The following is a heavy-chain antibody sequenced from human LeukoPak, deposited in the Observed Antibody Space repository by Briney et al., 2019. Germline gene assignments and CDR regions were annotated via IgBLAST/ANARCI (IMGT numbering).Heavy chain of an antibody. Sequence: PGRSLRLSCAASGFTFSSYAMHWVRQAPGKGLEWVAFIRYDGSNKYHADSVKGRFTISRDNSKNTLYLQMNSLRAEDTAVYYCAKEAYDSSGNAVDYWGQGTLVTVSS. CDR3: AKEAYDSSGNAVDY. CDR2: IRYDGSNK. CDR1: GFTFSSYA. J-gene: IGHJ4*02. V-gene: IGHV3-30*02. D-gene: IGHD3-22*01.